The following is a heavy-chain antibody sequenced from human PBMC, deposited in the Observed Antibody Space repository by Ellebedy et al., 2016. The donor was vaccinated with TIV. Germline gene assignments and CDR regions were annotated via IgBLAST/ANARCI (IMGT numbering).Heavy chain of an antibody. CDR3: ARDQGRGIDY. Sequence: PGGSLRLSCTASGFSFSSYGVNWVRQAPGKGLEWVSHIHVATGAMCYADSVKGRFAIIRDKARESLHLQMDSLRVEDTALYYCARDQGRGIDYWGQGTLVTVSS. CDR2: IHVATGAM. J-gene: IGHJ4*02. CDR1: GFSFSSYG. V-gene: IGHV3-48*01. D-gene: IGHD3-10*01.